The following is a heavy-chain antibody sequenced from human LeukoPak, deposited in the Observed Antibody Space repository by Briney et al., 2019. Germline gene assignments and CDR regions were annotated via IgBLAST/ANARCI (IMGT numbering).Heavy chain of an antibody. V-gene: IGHV5-51*01. CDR1: GYSFTSYW. D-gene: IGHD5-24*01. J-gene: IGHJ4*02. Sequence: GESLKISCKGSGYSFTSYWIGWVRQMPGKGLEWMGIIYPGDSDTRYSPSFQGQVTISADKSISTAYLQWSSLKASDTAMYYCARTMSSVEMAAIGDYWGQGTLVTVSS. CDR2: IYPGDSDT. CDR3: ARTMSSVEMAAIGDY.